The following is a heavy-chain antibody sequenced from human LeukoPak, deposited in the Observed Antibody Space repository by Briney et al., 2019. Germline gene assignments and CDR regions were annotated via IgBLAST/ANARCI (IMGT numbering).Heavy chain of an antibody. V-gene: IGHV3-7*04. Sequence: PGGSLRLSCAASGFSFSSYWMSWVRQAPGKGLEWVANIKQDGSETYYVGSVGGRFTISRDNAKNSLYLQMNSLRAEDTAVYYCARDKQSGSSLFDYWGRGTLVTVSS. J-gene: IGHJ4*02. D-gene: IGHD6-13*01. CDR2: IKQDGSET. CDR3: ARDKQSGSSLFDY. CDR1: GFSFSSYW.